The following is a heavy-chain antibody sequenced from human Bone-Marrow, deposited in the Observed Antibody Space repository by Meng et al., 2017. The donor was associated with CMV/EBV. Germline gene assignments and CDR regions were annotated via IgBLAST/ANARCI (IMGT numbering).Heavy chain of an antibody. CDR3: ARDRFYERTNYYDNSGYYYVDALDI. CDR2: LKPNSGGT. Sequence: ASVKVSCKASGYTFTGYYMHWVRQAPGQGLEWMGWLKPNSGGTNYAQKFQGRVTMTRDTSISTAYMELRRLRSDDTAVYYCARDRFYERTNYYDNSGYYYVDALDIWGQGTMVTVSS. CDR1: GYTFTGYY. V-gene: IGHV1-2*02. J-gene: IGHJ3*02. D-gene: IGHD3-22*01.